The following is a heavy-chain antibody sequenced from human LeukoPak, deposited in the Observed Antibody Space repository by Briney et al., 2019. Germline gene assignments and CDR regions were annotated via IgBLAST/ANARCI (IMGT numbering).Heavy chain of an antibody. V-gene: IGHV3-7*01. CDR2: IKRDGIEK. CDR3: AREGMVRGVPDAFDL. CDR1: GFTFRSYW. D-gene: IGHD3-10*01. J-gene: IGHJ3*01. Sequence: PGGSLRLSCAASGFTFRSYWMDWVRQVPGKGLEWVANIKRDGIEKYFVGSVKGRFAISRDNAKNSLYLQMNSLRVEDTAVYYCAREGMVRGVPDAFDLWGQGTMVTVSS.